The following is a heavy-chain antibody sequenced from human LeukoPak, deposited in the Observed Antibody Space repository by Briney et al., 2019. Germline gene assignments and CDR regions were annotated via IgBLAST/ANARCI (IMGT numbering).Heavy chain of an antibody. CDR2: VGPYNRKT. Sequence: EASVKVSCKASGYAFSSYGIGWVRQAPGQGLEWMGWVGPYNRKTNYSQKFQGRVTMTTDTSTNTAYLELRTLRSHDTAVYYCARGAPRGVWNFYFDYWGQGPLVTVPS. J-gene: IGHJ4*02. V-gene: IGHV1-18*01. CDR1: GYAFSSYG. CDR3: ARGAPRGVWNFYFDY. D-gene: IGHD1-7*01.